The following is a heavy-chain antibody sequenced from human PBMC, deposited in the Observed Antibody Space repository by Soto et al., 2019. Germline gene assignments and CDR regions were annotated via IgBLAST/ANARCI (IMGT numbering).Heavy chain of an antibody. J-gene: IGHJ6*02. CDR3: AAPVYGSGSYSGMDV. D-gene: IGHD3-10*01. CDR1: GGSISSSRYY. V-gene: IGHV4-39*01. CDR2: IYYSGST. Sequence: ETLSLTCNVSGGSISSSRYYWGWIRQPPGKGLEWIGSIYYSGSTYYNPSLKSRVTISVDTSKNQFSLKLSSVTAADTAVYYCAAPVYGSGSYSGMDVWGQGTTVTVSS.